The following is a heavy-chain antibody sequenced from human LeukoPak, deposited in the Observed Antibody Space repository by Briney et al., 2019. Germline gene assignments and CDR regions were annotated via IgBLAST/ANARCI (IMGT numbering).Heavy chain of an antibody. CDR1: GVSFDDYY. V-gene: IGHV4-34*01. CDR2: INHSGYT. J-gene: IGHJ4*02. Sequence: PSETLSLTCAVSGVSFDDYYWSWVCQTPGKGLEWLGEINHSGYTNDSPSLKSRVTLSIDTSNKQFSLNLRSVTVADAGIYYCTRMTTGHDYWGQGTLVTVSS. D-gene: IGHD4-17*01. CDR3: TRMTTGHDY.